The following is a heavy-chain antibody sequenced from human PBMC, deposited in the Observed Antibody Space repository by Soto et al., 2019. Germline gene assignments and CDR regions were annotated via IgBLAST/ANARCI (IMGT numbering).Heavy chain of an antibody. CDR1: GYTFTGYH. D-gene: IGHD1-26*01. V-gene: IGHV1-2*04. Sequence: QVHLVQSGAEVKEPGASVKVSCKTSGYTFTGYHIHWVRQAPGQGLEWMGWINTNTGATNYAQKFQGWVTMTRDTSINTAYVQLSRLTSDDTAVYYCARWVGASNWFDPWGQGTLVTVSS. CDR2: INTNTGAT. CDR3: ARWVGASNWFDP. J-gene: IGHJ5*02.